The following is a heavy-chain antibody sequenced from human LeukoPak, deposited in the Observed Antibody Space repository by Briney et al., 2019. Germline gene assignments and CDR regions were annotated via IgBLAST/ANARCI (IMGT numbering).Heavy chain of an antibody. CDR1: GDFFSTYY. V-gene: IGHV4-4*07. J-gene: IGHJ3*02. CDR3: ARMWGSTDAFDI. CDR2: IYSSGST. D-gene: IGHD2-15*01. Sequence: PSETLSLTCTVSGDFFSTYYWSWIRQPAGKGLEWIGHIYSSGSTNYNPSLKSRVTMSIDPSKNQFSLKMTSVTAADTAVYYCARMWGSTDAFDIWGQGTMVTVSS.